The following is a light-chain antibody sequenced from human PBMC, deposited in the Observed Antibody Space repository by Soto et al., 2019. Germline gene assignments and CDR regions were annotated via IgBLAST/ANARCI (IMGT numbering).Light chain of an antibody. J-gene: IGKJ1*01. Sequence: DIVMTQSPGTLSVSPGERATLSCRASQSVGSSYLAWYQQKAGQAPRLLIYGASTRATGFPARFSGSGSGTEFTLTISSLQSEHFAVYYCQQYNNWPRTFGQATKVDIK. V-gene: IGKV3-15*01. CDR2: GAS. CDR1: QSVGSSY. CDR3: QQYNNWPRT.